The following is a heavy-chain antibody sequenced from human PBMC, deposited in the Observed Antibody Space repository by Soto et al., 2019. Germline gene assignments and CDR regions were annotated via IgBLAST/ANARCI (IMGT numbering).Heavy chain of an antibody. CDR1: GGSISSSNW. CDR3: LSGSHPNWSAH. J-gene: IGHJ5*02. Sequence: SETLSLTWAGSGGSISSSNWWSWVRQPPGKGLEWIGEIYHSGSTNYNPSLKSRVTISVDKSKNQFSLKLSSVTAADTAVYYCLSGSHPNWSAHRAQGPLVTVSS. D-gene: IGHD3-22*01. CDR2: IYHSGST. V-gene: IGHV4-4*02.